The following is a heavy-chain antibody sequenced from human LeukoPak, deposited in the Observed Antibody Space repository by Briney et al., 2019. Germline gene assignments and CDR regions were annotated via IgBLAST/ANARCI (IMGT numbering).Heavy chain of an antibody. Sequence: GGSLRLSCAASGFTFSNYWMSWVRQAPGKGLEWVSVIYSGGSTYYADSVKGRFTISRDNSKNTLYLQMNSLRAEDTAVYYCAKVYYYDSSGSGNDAFDIWGQGTMVTVSS. CDR3: AKVYYYDSSGSGNDAFDI. J-gene: IGHJ3*02. V-gene: IGHV3-66*02. CDR1: GFTFSNYW. CDR2: IYSGGST. D-gene: IGHD3-22*01.